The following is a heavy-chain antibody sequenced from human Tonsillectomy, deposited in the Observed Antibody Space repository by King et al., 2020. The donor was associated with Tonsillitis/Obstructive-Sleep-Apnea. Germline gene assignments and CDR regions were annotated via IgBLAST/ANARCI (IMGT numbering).Heavy chain of an antibody. D-gene: IGHD3-22*01. CDR2: ISYDGSNK. V-gene: IGHV3-30*04. J-gene: IGHJ3*02. CDR3: AREGIYDTSGYADAFDI. CDR1: GFTFSRYA. Sequence: VQLVESGGGVVQPGRSLRLSCAASGFTFSRYAIHWVRQGPGKRLEWVAVISYDGSNKYYADSVEGRFTISRDNSKNTLYLQMNSLGAEDTAMYYCAREGIYDTSGYADAFDIWGQGTMVTVSS.